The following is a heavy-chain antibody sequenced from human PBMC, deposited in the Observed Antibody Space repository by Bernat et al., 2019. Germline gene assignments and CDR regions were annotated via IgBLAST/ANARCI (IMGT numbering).Heavy chain of an antibody. CDR2: ISGSSSYI. J-gene: IGHJ4*02. V-gene: IGHV3-21*06. Sequence: EVQLVESGGGLVKPGGSLRLSCAASGFTFSSYSMNWVRQAPGKGLEWVSSISGSSSYIYYADSVKGRFTISRDNGENSLYLQMNSLRAEETAVYYCARMGGADFDDWGQGTLVTVSS. CDR3: ARMGGADFDD. CDR1: GFTFSSYS. D-gene: IGHD3-16*01.